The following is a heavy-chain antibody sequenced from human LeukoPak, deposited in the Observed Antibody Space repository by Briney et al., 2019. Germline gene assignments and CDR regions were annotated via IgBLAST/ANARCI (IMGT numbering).Heavy chain of an antibody. CDR3: ARAPRGAAARYNWFDP. J-gene: IGHJ5*02. V-gene: IGHV4-59*01. CDR1: GGSISGYH. D-gene: IGHD6-13*01. Sequence: SETLSLTCNVSGGSISGYHWSWIRQPPGKGLEWLGYIYYSGSSNYNPSLKSRVTISVDTSKNQFSLKLSSVTAADTAVYYCARAPRGAAARYNWFDPWGQGTLVTVSS. CDR2: IYYSGSS.